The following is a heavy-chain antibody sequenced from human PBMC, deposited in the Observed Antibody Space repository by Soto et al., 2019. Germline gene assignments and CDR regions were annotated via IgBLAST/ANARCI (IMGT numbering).Heavy chain of an antibody. CDR3: ARGEWIELDRYYYYGMDV. Sequence: VQLVQSGAEVKTPGSSVKVSCKASGGTFSSYAISWVRKAPGQGIEWIGGIIPIFGTAHYAQKFQGRVTTTADDSTITAYMELSRLRSEDTATYYCARGEWIELDRYYYYGMDVWVQGTTVTVTS. CDR2: IIPIFGTA. CDR1: GGTFSSYA. V-gene: IGHV1-69*01. J-gene: IGHJ6*02. D-gene: IGHD5-18*01.